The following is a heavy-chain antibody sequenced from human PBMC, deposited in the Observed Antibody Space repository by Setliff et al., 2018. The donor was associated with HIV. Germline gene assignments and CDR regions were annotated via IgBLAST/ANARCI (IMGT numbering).Heavy chain of an antibody. CDR1: GGSISSSHYY. Sequence: SETLSLTCTVSGGSISSSHYYWGWIRQPPGKGLEWLGSIYHSGSTYYNPSLKSRVTISVDTSKNQFSLKLSSVIAADTAVYYCAKNRPYGMDVWGQGTTVTVSS. CDR3: AKNRPYGMDV. D-gene: IGHD6-6*01. J-gene: IGHJ6*02. V-gene: IGHV4-39*07. CDR2: IYHSGST.